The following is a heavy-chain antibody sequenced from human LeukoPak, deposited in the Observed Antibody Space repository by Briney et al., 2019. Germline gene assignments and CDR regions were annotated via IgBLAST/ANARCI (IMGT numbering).Heavy chain of an antibody. CDR3: ARDHHPFTA. V-gene: IGHV3-23*01. CDR2: IRSSGDTT. CDR1: GFTFSDYA. Sequence: PGGSLRLSCAASGFTFSDYAMDWVRQAPGKGLEWVSVIRSSGDTTYYADFVKGRFTISRDNSKNTLYLQMNSLRAEDTAVYYCARDHHPFTAWGQGILVTVSS. J-gene: IGHJ4*02. D-gene: IGHD5-18*01.